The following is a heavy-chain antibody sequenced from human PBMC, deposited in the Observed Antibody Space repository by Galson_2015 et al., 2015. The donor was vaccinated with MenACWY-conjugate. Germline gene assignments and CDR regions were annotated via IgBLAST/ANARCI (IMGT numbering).Heavy chain of an antibody. CDR1: GFTFSSYA. CDR2: MGAGGESR. CDR3: AKDQRVHAYYYYGMDV. Sequence: SLRLSCAASGFTFSSYAMHWVRQAPGKGLEWVSAMGAGGESRYYAVSVKGRFTISRDNSKNKLYLQMNSLRAEDPAVYYCAKDQRVHAYYYYGMDVWGQGTTVTVSS. V-gene: IGHV3-23*01. D-gene: IGHD6-25*01. J-gene: IGHJ6*02.